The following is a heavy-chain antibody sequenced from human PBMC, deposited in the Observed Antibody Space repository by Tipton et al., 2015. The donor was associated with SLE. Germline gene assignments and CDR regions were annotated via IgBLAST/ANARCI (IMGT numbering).Heavy chain of an antibody. CDR1: GGSISSYY. V-gene: IGHV4-59*08. CDR3: ARQDSGNYYPFDY. Sequence: LRLSCTVSGGSISSYYWSWIRQPPGKGLEWIGYIYYSGSTNYNPPLKSRVTISVDTSKNQFSLKLTSVTAADTAVYYCARQDSGNYYPFDYWGQGTLVTVSS. D-gene: IGHD1-26*01. J-gene: IGHJ4*02. CDR2: IYYSGST.